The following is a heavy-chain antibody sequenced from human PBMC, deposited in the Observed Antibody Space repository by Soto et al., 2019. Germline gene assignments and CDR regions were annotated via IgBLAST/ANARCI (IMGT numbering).Heavy chain of an antibody. CDR1: GGPFSSYA. V-gene: IGHV1-69*13. CDR3: ARETSSSAFDY. Sequence: GGSVKVYCKASGGPFSSYAISWVRQAPGQGLEWMGGIIPIFGTANYAQKFQGRVTITADESTSTAYMELSSLRSEDTAVYYCARETSSSAFDYWGQGTMVTVSS. J-gene: IGHJ4*02. CDR2: IIPIFGTA. D-gene: IGHD6-6*01.